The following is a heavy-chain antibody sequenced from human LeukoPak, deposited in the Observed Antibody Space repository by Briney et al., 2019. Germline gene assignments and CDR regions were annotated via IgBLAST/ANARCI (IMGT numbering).Heavy chain of an antibody. CDR1: GYTFTSYY. V-gene: IGHV1-46*01. CDR3: AREGCSGGSCYSWFDP. J-gene: IGHJ5*02. D-gene: IGHD2-15*01. Sequence: GASVKVSCTASGYTFTSYYMHWVRQAPGQGLEWMGIINASGGSTSYAQKFQGRVTMTRDTSTSTVYVQLSSLRSEDTAVYYCAREGCSGGSCYSWFDPWGQGTLVTVSS. CDR2: INASGGST.